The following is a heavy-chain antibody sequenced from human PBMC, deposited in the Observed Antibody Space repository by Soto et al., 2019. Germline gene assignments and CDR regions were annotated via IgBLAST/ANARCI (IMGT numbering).Heavy chain of an antibody. CDR1: GYTFTSYG. D-gene: IGHD3-22*01. CDR2: ISAYNGST. J-gene: IGHJ3*02. V-gene: IGHV1-18*01. CDR3: ARTYYYDSSGYYDLDAFDI. Sequence: ASVKVSCKASGYTFTSYGISWVRQAPGQGLEWMGWISAYNGSTNYAQKLQGRVTMTTDTSTSTAYMELRSLRSDDTAVYYCARTYYYDSSGYYDLDAFDIWGQGTMVTVSS.